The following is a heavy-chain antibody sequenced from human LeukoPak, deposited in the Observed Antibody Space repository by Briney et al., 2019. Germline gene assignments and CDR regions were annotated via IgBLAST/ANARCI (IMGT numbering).Heavy chain of an antibody. D-gene: IGHD3-3*01. V-gene: IGHV3-30-3*01. Sequence: PGGSLRLSCAASGFTFSSYAMHWVRQAPGKGLEWVAVISYDGSNKYYADSVKGRFTISRDNSKNTLYLQMNSLRAEDTAVYYCARDAVLRFLEWLPHPGYAFDIWGQGTMVTVSS. CDR3: ARDAVLRFLEWLPHPGYAFDI. CDR2: ISYDGSNK. CDR1: GFTFSSYA. J-gene: IGHJ3*02.